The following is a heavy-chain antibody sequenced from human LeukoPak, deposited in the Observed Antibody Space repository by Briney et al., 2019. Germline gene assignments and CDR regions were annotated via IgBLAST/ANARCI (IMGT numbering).Heavy chain of an antibody. CDR2: IYYSGST. V-gene: IGHV4-30-4*01. Sequence: PSETLSLTCTVSGGSISSGDYYWSWIRQPPGKGLEWIGYIYYSGSTYYNPSLKSRVTISVDTSKNQFSLKLSSVTAADTAVYYWARDRRGVIGDYWSLGRYFDLGGRGTLFTVSS. CDR1: GGSISSGDYY. D-gene: IGHD4-17*01. CDR3: ARDRRGVIGDYWSLGRYFDL. J-gene: IGHJ2*01.